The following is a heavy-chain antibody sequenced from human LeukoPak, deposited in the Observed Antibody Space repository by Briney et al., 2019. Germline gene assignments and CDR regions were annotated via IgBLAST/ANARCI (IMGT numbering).Heavy chain of an antibody. J-gene: IGHJ4*02. V-gene: IGHV1-2*02. Sequence: ASVKVSRTASGYTFTVYYMHWVRHAPGQGREWMGWINPNSGGTNYAQKFHGRVTMTRDTSISTAYMELSRLRSDDTAVYYCATLDGMAADGTVFDYWGQGTLVTVSS. CDR3: ATLDGMAADGTVFDY. CDR2: INPNSGGT. D-gene: IGHD6-13*01. CDR1: GYTFTVYY.